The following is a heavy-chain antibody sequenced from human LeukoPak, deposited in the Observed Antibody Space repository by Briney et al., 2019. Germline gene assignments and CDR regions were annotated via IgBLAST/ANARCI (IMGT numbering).Heavy chain of an antibody. V-gene: IGHV1-24*01. CDR3: ATDGTPSSSWYVPPYYYGMDV. CDR2: FDPEDGET. Sequence: ASVKVSCKVSGYTLTELSMHWVRQAPGKGLEWMGGFDPEDGETIYAQKFQGRVTMTEDTSTDTAYMELSSLRSEDTAVYYCATDGTPSSSWYVPPYYYGMDVWGQGTTVTVSS. D-gene: IGHD6-13*01. J-gene: IGHJ6*02. CDR1: GYTLTELS.